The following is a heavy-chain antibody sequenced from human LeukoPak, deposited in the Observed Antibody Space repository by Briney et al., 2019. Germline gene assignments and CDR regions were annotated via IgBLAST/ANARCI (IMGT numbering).Heavy chain of an antibody. CDR1: GGSFSGYY. J-gene: IGHJ3*02. CDR3: ARDQGYDSSGYYYENAFDI. V-gene: IGHV4-34*01. D-gene: IGHD3-22*01. Sequence: SETLSLTCAVYGGSFSGYYWSWIRQPPGKGLEWIGEINHSGSTNYNPSLKSRVTISVDTSKNQFSLKLSSVTAADTAVYYCARDQGYDSSGYYYENAFDIWGQGTMVTVSS. CDR2: INHSGST.